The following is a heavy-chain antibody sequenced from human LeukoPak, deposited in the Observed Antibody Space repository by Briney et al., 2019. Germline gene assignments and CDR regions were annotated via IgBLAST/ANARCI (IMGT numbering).Heavy chain of an antibody. V-gene: IGHV1-2*02. D-gene: IGHD1-1*01. CDR2: INPNSGGT. Sequence: ASVKVSCKASGYTFTGYYMHWVRQAPGQGLEWMGWINPNSGGTNYAQKFQGRVTMTRDTSISTAYMELSRLKSDDTAVYYCARVGATGTTSPFDYWGQGTLVTVSS. CDR3: ARVGATGTTSPFDY. J-gene: IGHJ4*02. CDR1: GYTFTGYY.